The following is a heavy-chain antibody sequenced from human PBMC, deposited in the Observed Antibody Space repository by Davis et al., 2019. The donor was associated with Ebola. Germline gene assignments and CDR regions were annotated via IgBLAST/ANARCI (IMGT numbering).Heavy chain of an antibody. J-gene: IGHJ5*02. V-gene: IGHV4-4*02. CDR2: INQSGGT. CDR1: GGSINSHHW. Sequence: PSETLSLTCVVSGGSINSHHWWTWVRQPPGKGLEWIGEINQSGGTNYNPSLRSRVTISVDKSKNQFSLRLASVTAADTAVYYCARREVVTTGDSFDPWGQGRLVIVSS. D-gene: IGHD2-15*01. CDR3: ARREVVTTGDSFDP.